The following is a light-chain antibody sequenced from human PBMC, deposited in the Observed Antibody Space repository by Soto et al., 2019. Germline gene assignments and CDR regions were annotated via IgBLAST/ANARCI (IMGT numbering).Light chain of an antibody. J-gene: IGKJ4*01. Sequence: DSQVKRSPWSQSASVGDRVTFTYGASQSSSNWLAWYQQKPGKAPKLLIYKASTLESGVPSRFSGSGSGTEFTLTISVLQADDFAIYYCQQYNGYRLAFGGGTKVDIK. CDR2: KAS. V-gene: IGKV1-5*03. CDR1: QSSSNW. CDR3: QQYNGYRLA.